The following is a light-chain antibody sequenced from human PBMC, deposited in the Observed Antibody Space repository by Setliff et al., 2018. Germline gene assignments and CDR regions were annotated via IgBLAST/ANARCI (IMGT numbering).Light chain of an antibody. CDR1: SSNIANNY. J-gene: IGLJ1*01. CDR3: GTWDGSLSAGLYV. CDR2: DNN. Sequence: QSVLTQPPSVSAAPGQKVTISCSGSSSNIANNYVSWYQQLSGTAPKLLIYDNNKRPSGIPDRFSGSKSGTSATLGITGLQTGDEADYYCGTWDGSLSAGLYVFGTGTKVTVL. V-gene: IGLV1-51*01.